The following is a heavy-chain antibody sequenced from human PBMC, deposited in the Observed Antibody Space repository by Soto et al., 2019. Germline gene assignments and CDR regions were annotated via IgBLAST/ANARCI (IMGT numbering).Heavy chain of an antibody. V-gene: IGHV3-23*01. Sequence: GGSLRLSCAASGFTFSSYAMSWVRQAPGKGLEWVSSLSGSGGSTYYADSVKGRFTISRDNSKNTVYLQMNSLRAEDTAVYYCAKARNTWYDYHFDYWGQGTLVTVSS. CDR3: AKARNTWYDYHFDY. CDR1: GFTFSSYA. J-gene: IGHJ4*02. D-gene: IGHD1-20*01. CDR2: LSGSGGST.